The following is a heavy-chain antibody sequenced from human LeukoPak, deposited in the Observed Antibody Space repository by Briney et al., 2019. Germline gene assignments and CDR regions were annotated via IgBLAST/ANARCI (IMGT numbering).Heavy chain of an antibody. CDR3: AKDAAAASSKYYYYGMDV. J-gene: IGHJ6*02. CDR2: ISGSGGST. Sequence: GGSLRLSCAASGFTFSSYAMSWVRQAPGKGLEWVSAISGSGGSTYYADSVKGRFTISRDNSKNTLYLQMNSLRSEDTAVYYCAKDAAAASSKYYYYGMDVWGQGTTVTVSS. CDR1: GFTFSSYA. D-gene: IGHD6-13*01. V-gene: IGHV3-23*01.